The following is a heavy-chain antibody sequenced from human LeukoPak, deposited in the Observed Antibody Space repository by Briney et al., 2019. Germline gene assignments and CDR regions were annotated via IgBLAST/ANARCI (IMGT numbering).Heavy chain of an antibody. CDR3: ARVGRSSSLVHYYYYMDV. J-gene: IGHJ6*03. CDR1: GGSISSSNW. D-gene: IGHD6-6*01. CDR2: IYYSGST. V-gene: IGHV4-4*02. Sequence: PSETLSLTCAVSGGSISSSNWWSWVRQPPGKGLEWIGYIYYSGSTNYNPSLKSRVTISVDTSKNQFSLKLSSVTAADTAVYYCARVGRSSSLVHYYYYMDVWGKGTTVTVSS.